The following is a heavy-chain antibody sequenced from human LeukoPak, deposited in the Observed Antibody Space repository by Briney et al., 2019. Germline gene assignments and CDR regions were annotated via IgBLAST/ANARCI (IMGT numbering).Heavy chain of an antibody. V-gene: IGHV4-34*01. D-gene: IGHD2-2*01. CDR1: GFTFSSYS. Sequence: PGGSLRLSCAASGFTFSSYSMNWVRQSPGKGLEWIGEIYHSGNTNYNPSLKSRVTISVDTSKNQFSLKLSSVTAADTAVYYCARKEGYCSSTSCYAGRGYYYYYMDVWGKGTTVTVSS. J-gene: IGHJ6*03. CDR3: ARKEGYCSSTSCYAGRGYYYYYMDV. CDR2: IYHSGNT.